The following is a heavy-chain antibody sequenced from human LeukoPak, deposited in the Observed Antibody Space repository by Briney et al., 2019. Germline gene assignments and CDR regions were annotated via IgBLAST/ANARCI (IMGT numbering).Heavy chain of an antibody. CDR2: IIPIFGTA. CDR3: ARGDYYYDSSDRWDAFDI. CDR1: GGTFSSYA. Sequence: GSSVKVSCKASGGTFSSYAISWVRRAPGQGLEWMGGIIPIFGTANYAQKFQGRVTITTDESTSTAYMELSSLRSEDTAVYYCARGDYYYDSSDRWDAFDIWGQGTMVTVSS. V-gene: IGHV1-69*05. D-gene: IGHD3-22*01. J-gene: IGHJ3*02.